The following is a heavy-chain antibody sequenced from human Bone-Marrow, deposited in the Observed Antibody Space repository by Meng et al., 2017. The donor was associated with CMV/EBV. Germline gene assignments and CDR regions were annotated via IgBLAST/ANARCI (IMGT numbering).Heavy chain of an antibody. D-gene: IGHD1-26*01. Sequence: GESLKISCAASGFTFSSYGMHWVRQAPGKGLEWVAFIRYDGSNKYYADSVKGRFTISRDNSKNTLYLQMNSLRAEDTAVYYCARDYRYWGQGTLVTVSS. V-gene: IGHV3-30*02. J-gene: IGHJ4*02. CDR3: ARDYRY. CDR1: GFTFSSYG. CDR2: IRYDGSNK.